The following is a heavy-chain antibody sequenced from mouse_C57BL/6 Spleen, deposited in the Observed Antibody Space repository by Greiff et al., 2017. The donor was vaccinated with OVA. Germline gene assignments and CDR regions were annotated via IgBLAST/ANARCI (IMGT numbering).Heavy chain of an antibody. J-gene: IGHJ2*01. D-gene: IGHD2-1*01. CDR1: GYTFTSYW. Sequence: QVQLQQPGAVLVKPGASVKMSCKASGYTFTSYWITWVKPRPGQGLEWIGDIYPGRGSTNYNEKFKSKSTLTVDTSSSTAYMELSSLTSEDSAVCYCARACGNFVLDCWGQGATLTVAS. CDR2: IYPGRGST. CDR3: ARACGNFVLDC. V-gene: IGHV1-55*01.